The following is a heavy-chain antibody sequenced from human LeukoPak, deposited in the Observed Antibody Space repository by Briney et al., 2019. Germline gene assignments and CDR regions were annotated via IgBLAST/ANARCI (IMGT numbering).Heavy chain of an antibody. CDR2: IKSKTDGGTT. CDR3: TTGDYPYGDLTFDY. J-gene: IGHJ4*02. V-gene: IGHV3-15*01. D-gene: IGHD4-17*01. CDR1: GFTFSNAW. Sequence: GGSLRLSCAASGFTFSNAWMSWVRQAPGKGLEWVGRIKSKTDGGTTDYAAPVKGRFTISRDDSKNTLYLQMNSLKTEDTAVYYCTTGDYPYGDLTFDYWGQGTLVTVSS.